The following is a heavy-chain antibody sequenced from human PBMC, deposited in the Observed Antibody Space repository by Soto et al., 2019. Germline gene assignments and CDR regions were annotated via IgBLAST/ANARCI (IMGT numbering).Heavy chain of an antibody. CDR3: ARDLPTYDSSGYGFDY. V-gene: IGHV1-69*13. CDR1: GGTFSSYA. CDR2: IIPIFGTA. Sequence: VASVKVSCKASGGTFSSYAISWVRQAPGQGLEWMGGIIPIFGTANYAQKFQGRVTITADESTSTAYMELSSLRSEDTAVYYCARDLPTYDSSGYGFDYWGQGTLVTVSS. J-gene: IGHJ4*02. D-gene: IGHD3-22*01.